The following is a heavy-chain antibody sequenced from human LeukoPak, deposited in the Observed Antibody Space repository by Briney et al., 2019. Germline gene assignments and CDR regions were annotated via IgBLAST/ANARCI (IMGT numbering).Heavy chain of an antibody. V-gene: IGHV3-48*03. J-gene: IGHJ3*02. D-gene: IGHD2-2*01. CDR2: FSTRSGTI. CDR1: GFTFSSYE. CDR3: ARDSMYAFDI. Sequence: GGSPRLSCAASGFTFSSYEMNWVRQAPGKGLEWISYFSTRSGTISYADSVKGRFTISRDNAKNSLYLQMNSLRAEDTAVYYCARDSMYAFDIWGQGTMVTVSS.